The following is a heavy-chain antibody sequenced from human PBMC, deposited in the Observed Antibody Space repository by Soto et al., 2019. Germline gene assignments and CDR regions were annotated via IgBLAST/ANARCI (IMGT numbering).Heavy chain of an antibody. Sequence: SETLSLTCTVSSAPVSSSTYTWGWIRQPPGKGLEWIGSIYYSGSTYYNPSLNSRVTVSVDTSKNQFSLKLNSMTAADTAVYYCARHNYGSGSTYFDYWGQGTLVTVS. CDR1: SAPVSSSTYT. D-gene: IGHD3-10*01. J-gene: IGHJ4*02. CDR2: IYYSGST. CDR3: ARHNYGSGSTYFDY. V-gene: IGHV4-39*01.